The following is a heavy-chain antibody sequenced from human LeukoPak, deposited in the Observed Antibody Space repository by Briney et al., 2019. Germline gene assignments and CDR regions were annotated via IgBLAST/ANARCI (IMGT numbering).Heavy chain of an antibody. CDR2: IYYSGST. V-gene: IGHV4-59*01. Sequence: SETLSLTCTVSGGSISNNYWSWLRQPPGKGLEWIGYIYYSGSTNYNPSLKSRVTISVDTSKSQFSLKLSSVTAADTAVYYCASHKGFWGQGTLVTVSS. CDR3: ASHKGF. J-gene: IGHJ4*02. CDR1: GGSISNNY.